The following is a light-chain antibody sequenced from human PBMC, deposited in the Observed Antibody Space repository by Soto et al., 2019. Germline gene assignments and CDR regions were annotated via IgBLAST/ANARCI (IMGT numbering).Light chain of an antibody. V-gene: IGKV3-20*01. J-gene: IGKJ1*01. Sequence: ENVLTQSPGTLSLSPGERATLSCRASQTVGGNYLAWYQQKPGQAPRLLIFGASSRATGIPDRFSGSGSGTDFTLTISRLEPEDFAVYYCQYYGSPPRTLGQGTKVEI. CDR2: GAS. CDR1: QTVGGNY. CDR3: QYYGSPPRT.